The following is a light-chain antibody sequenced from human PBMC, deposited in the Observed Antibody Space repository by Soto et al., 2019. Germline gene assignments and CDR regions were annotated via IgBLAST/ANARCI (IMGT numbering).Light chain of an antibody. CDR2: AAS. CDR3: QQGHRTPLT. Sequence: DIQMTQSPSSLSASPGDRANITCRASQSISKNLSWHQQKPGKVPNLLIFAASSLQSGVPSRFSGSGSGTVFTITITSLPAEDLANYCCQQGHRTPLTFGGGTKVEIK. V-gene: IGKV1-39*01. CDR1: QSISKN. J-gene: IGKJ4*02.